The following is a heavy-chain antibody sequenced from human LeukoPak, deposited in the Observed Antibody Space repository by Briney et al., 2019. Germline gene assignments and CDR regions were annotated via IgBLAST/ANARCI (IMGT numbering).Heavy chain of an antibody. J-gene: IGHJ3*02. CDR1: GGSFSGYY. D-gene: IGHD3-22*01. CDR3: ARVGSDYYDSSGLDAFDI. CDR2: INHSGST. Sequence: SETLSLTCAVYGGSFSGYYWSWIRQPPGKGLEWIGEINHSGSTNYNPSLKSRVTISVDTSKNQFSLKLSSVTAADTAVYYCARVGSDYYDSSGLDAFDIWGQGTMVTVSS. V-gene: IGHV4-34*01.